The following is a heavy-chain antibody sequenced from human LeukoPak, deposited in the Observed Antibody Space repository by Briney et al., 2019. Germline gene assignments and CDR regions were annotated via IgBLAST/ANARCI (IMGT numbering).Heavy chain of an antibody. J-gene: IGHJ4*02. V-gene: IGHV1-2*02. CDR1: GGTFSSYA. CDR2: INPNSGGT. D-gene: IGHD3-16*01. Sequence: ASVKVSCKASGGTFSSYAISWVRQAPGQGLEWMGWINPNSGGTNYAQKFQGRVTITRDTSISTAYMELSRLRSDDTAVYYCARASPVWGTSFDYWGQGTLVTVSS. CDR3: ARASPVWGTSFDY.